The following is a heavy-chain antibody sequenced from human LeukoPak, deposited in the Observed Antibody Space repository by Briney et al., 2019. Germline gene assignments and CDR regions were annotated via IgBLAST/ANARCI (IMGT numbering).Heavy chain of an antibody. CDR3: AKDSLKSGSYGWFDP. CDR2: IRYDGSNK. D-gene: IGHD1-26*01. Sequence: GGSLRLSCAASGFIFSNHGMHWVRQGPGKGLEWVGFIRYDGSNKWHGDSVKGRFTISRDNSKNTPYLQMNSLRPEDTAFYYCAKDSLKSGSYGWFDPWGQGTLVTVSS. CDR1: GFIFSNHG. J-gene: IGHJ5*02. V-gene: IGHV3-30*02.